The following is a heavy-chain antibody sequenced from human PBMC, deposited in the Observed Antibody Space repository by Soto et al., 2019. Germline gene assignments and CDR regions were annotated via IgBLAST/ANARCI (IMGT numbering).Heavy chain of an antibody. J-gene: IGHJ4*02. CDR3: ARLPKGSLVTA. D-gene: IGHD2-21*02. V-gene: IGHV3-48*02. CDR1: GFSFSDHS. CDR2: ISSNGAIT. Sequence: PGGSLRLSCEGSGFSFSDHSMNWVRQAPGKGLQWISYISSNGAITYYADSVKGRFTVSRDNANNALFLQMNSLRDDGTATYYCARLPKGSLVTAWGQGARVTVSS.